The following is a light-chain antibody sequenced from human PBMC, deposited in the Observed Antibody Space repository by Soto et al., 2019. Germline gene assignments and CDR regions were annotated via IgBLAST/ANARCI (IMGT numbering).Light chain of an antibody. CDR2: DVS. V-gene: IGLV2-14*03. CDR1: SSDIGTYNY. J-gene: IGLJ1*01. CDR3: YSCSRSSGTRYV. Sequence: QSALTQPASVSGSPGQSITISCTGTSSDIGTYNYVSWYQQHPGQAPKLMIYDVSNRPSGVSDRFSGSKSGNTASLTISGLQAEDEADYYCYSCSRSSGTRYVFGTGTKLHRP.